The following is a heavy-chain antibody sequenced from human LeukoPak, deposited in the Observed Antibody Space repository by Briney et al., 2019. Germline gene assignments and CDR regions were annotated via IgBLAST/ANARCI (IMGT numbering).Heavy chain of an antibody. CDR1: GYTFTNYG. J-gene: IGHJ4*02. V-gene: IGHV1-18*01. CDR3: ARDLVDGVGAPGAY. CDR2: INTYNGNT. D-gene: IGHD1-26*01. Sequence: ASVKVSCKASGYTFTNYGITWMRQAPGQGLEWIGWINTYNGNTNYAQKLQGRVTITTDTSTSTAYMELRSLRSDDTAVFYCARDLVDGVGAPGAYWGQGALVTVSS.